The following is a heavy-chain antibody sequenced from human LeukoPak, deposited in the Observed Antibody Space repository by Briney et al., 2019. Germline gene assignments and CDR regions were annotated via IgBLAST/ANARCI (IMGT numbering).Heavy chain of an antibody. CDR3: AIGGDSTTSCYRCFDY. CDR2: IYPDDSDT. Sequence: GESLKISCKGSGYRFTSYWIGWVRQMPGKGLEWMGLIYPDDSDTRCSPSFRGQVTISADKSISTAYLQWSSLKASDTAMYYCAIGGDSTTSCYRCFDYWGQGTLVTVSS. D-gene: IGHD2-2*02. J-gene: IGHJ4*02. V-gene: IGHV5-51*01. CDR1: GYRFTSYW.